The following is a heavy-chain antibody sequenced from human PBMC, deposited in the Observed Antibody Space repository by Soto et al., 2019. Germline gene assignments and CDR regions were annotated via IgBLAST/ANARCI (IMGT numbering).Heavy chain of an antibody. V-gene: IGHV5-51*01. D-gene: IGHD6-13*01. CDR3: ARHGVAAASHYYYGMDV. J-gene: IGHJ6*01. CDR1: GYSFTSYW. Sequence: PGESLKISCKGSGYSFTSYWIGWVRQMPWKGLEWMGIIYPGDSDTRYSPSFQGQVTISADKSISTAYLQWSSLKASDTAMYYCARHGVAAASHYYYGMDVCGQGTTVTVYS. CDR2: IYPGDSDT.